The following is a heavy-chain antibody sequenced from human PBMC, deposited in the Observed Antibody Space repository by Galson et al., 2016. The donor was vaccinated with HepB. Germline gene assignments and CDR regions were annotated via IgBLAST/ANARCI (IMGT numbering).Heavy chain of an antibody. CDR3: ARDRDYGGDSAFDV. D-gene: IGHD4-23*01. CDR1: GFIFTKYG. CDR2: IWYDGTI. Sequence: SLRLSCAASGFIFTKYGMHWVRQAPGKGLEWVAAIWYDGTIHYPYSVKDRFTISRDNSKNTVYLQMNSLRTEDTAVYYCARDRDYGGDSAFDVWGHGTMVTVSS. V-gene: IGHV3-33*01. J-gene: IGHJ3*01.